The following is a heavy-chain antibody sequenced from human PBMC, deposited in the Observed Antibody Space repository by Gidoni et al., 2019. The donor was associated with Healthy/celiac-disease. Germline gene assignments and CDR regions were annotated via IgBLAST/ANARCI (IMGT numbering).Heavy chain of an antibody. J-gene: IGHJ4*02. D-gene: IGHD3-22*01. CDR1: GFTFSSYG. CDR3: ARESCLDYYDSSGCYFDY. CDR2: IWYDGSNK. V-gene: IGHV3-33*01. Sequence: QVQLVESGGGVVQPGRSLRLSCAASGFTFSSYGMHWVRQAPGKGLEWVAVIWYDGSNKYYADSVKGRFTISRDNSKNTLYLQMNSLRAEDTAVYYCARESCLDYYDSSGCYFDYWGQGTLVTVSS.